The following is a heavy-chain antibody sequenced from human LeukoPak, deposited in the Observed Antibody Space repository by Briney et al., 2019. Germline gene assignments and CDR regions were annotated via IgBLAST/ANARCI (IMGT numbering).Heavy chain of an antibody. Sequence: GESLKISCKGSGYSFTSYWIVWVRQMPAKGLEWRVIIYPGDSDTRYSPSFQGQVTISADKSISTAYLQWSSLQASDTALYYCAGLSDDYVDYWGQGTLVTVSS. CDR2: IYPGDSDT. CDR1: GYSFTSYW. J-gene: IGHJ4*02. V-gene: IGHV5-51*01. CDR3: AGLSDDYVDY.